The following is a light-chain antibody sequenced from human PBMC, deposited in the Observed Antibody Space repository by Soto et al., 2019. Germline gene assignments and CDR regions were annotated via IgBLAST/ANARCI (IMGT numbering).Light chain of an antibody. Sequence: EIVLTQSPGTLSLSPGERATLSCRASQSFAGFLAGYQHKAGQPPRLLIYDASKRATGLPDRFSGTGSGTDFTLTISRLEPEDFAVYYCQQYGGSPYTFGQGTRLEIK. CDR1: QSFAGF. CDR3: QQYGGSPYT. V-gene: IGKV3-20*01. CDR2: DAS. J-gene: IGKJ2*01.